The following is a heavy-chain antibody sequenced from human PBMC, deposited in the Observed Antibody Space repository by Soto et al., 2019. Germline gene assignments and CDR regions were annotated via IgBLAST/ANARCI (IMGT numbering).Heavy chain of an antibody. D-gene: IGHD2-15*01. Sequence: GGSLRLSCAASGFTFSSYSMNWVRQAPGKGLEWVSYISSSSTIYYADSVKGRFTISRDNAKNSLYLQMNSLRAEDTAVYYCARDERYCRGGSGVDDAFNIGGQGKMVTVSS. CDR3: ARDERYCRGGSGVDDAFNI. V-gene: IGHV3-48*01. CDR2: ISSSSTI. J-gene: IGHJ3*02. CDR1: GFTFSSYS.